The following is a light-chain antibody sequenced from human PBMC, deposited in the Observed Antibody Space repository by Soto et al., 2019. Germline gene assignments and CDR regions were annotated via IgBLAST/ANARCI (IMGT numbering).Light chain of an antibody. V-gene: IGKV1-33*01. J-gene: IGKJ4*01. CDR2: DES. CDR1: QDISNY. CDR3: QQYDNLPLT. Sequence: DIQMTQSPSSLSASVGDRVTITCQASQDISNYLNWYQQKPGKAPKLLIYDESNLETGIPSKYSGSGFGTDFTFTISSLQPEDIATYYCQQYDNLPLTFGGGTKVDIK.